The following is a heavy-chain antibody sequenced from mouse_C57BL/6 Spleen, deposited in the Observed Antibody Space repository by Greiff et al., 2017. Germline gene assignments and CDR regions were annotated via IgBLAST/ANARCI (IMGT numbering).Heavy chain of an antibody. CDR2: INPNNGGT. Sequence: EVQLQESGPELVKPGASVKIPCKASGYTFTDYNMDWVKQSHGKSLEWIGDINPNNGGTNYNQKFKGKATLTVDKSSSTAYMELRSLTSEDTAVYYCARKYYGSRAYAMDYWGQGTSVTVSS. CDR3: ARKYYGSRAYAMDY. D-gene: IGHD1-1*01. J-gene: IGHJ4*01. CDR1: GYTFTDYN. V-gene: IGHV1-18*01.